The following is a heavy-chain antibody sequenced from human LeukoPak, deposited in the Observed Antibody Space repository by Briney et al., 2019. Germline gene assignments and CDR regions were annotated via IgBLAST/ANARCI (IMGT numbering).Heavy chain of an antibody. Sequence: GASVKVSCKASGFTFTSSAVQWVRQARGQRLEWIGWIVVGSGNTNYAQKFQERVTITRDMSTSTAYMELSSLRSEDTAVYYCARDQGITMIHNWFDPWGQGTLVTVSS. J-gene: IGHJ5*02. CDR1: GFTFTSSA. CDR2: IVVGSGNT. V-gene: IGHV1-58*01. D-gene: IGHD3-22*01. CDR3: ARDQGITMIHNWFDP.